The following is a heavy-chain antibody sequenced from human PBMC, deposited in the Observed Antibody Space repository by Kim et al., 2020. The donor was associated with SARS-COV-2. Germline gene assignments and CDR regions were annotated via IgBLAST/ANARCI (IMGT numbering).Heavy chain of an antibody. CDR2: IYSGGST. Sequence: GGSLRLSCAASGFTVSSNYMSWVRQAPGKGLEWVSVIYSGGSTYYADSVKGRFTISRDNSKNTLYLQMNSVRAEDTAVYYCASDRLGESNYYYYGMDVWGQGTTVTVSS. V-gene: IGHV3-53*01. D-gene: IGHD3-16*01. CDR1: GFTVSSNY. CDR3: ASDRLGESNYYYYGMDV. J-gene: IGHJ6*02.